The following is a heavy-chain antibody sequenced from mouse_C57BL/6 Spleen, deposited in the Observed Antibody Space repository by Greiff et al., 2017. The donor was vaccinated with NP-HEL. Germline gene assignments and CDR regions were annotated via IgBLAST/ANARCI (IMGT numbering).Heavy chain of an antibody. D-gene: IGHD2-4*01. J-gene: IGHJ3*01. CDR3: ARHEDNEGLRSWFAY. CDR2: FYPGSGSI. CDR1: GYTFTEYT. Sequence: QVHVKQSGAELVKPGASVKLSCKASGYTFTEYTIHWVKQRSGQGLEWIGWFYPGSGSIKYNEKFKDKATLTADKSSSTVYMELSRLTSEDSAVYFCARHEDNEGLRSWFAYWGQGTLVTVSA. V-gene: IGHV1-62-2*01.